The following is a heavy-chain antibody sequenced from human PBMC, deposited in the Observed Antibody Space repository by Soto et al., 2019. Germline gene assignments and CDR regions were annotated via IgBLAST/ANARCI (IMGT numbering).Heavy chain of an antibody. CDR1: GFSLTTSGVG. J-gene: IGHJ5*01. D-gene: IGHD6-6*01. Sequence: QITLKESGPTLVEPTQTLTLTCSFSGFSLTTSGVGVGWLRRAPGKALECLGIIYWDDDRRYNPSLKDRLTSTKAPSKNQVALSMTYMEPVDTATYYCAHRVPYSPSWDVGWFDSWGQGTLVTVS. CDR3: AHRVPYSPSWDVGWFDS. V-gene: IGHV2-5*02. CDR2: IYWDDDR.